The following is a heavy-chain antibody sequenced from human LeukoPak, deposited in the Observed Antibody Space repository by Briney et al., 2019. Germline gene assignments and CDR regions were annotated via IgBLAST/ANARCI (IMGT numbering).Heavy chain of an antibody. CDR2: MYYSGST. D-gene: IGHD3-22*01. Sequence: PSETLSLTCTVSGGSISTYFWSWIRQPPGKGLEWIGSMYYSGSTNYKPSLKSRVTISVDTSKNQLSLKLSSVTAADTAVYYCASFRFFDSSGYRNWGQGILVTVSS. CDR3: ASFRFFDSSGYRN. J-gene: IGHJ4*02. CDR1: GGSISTYF. V-gene: IGHV4-59*01.